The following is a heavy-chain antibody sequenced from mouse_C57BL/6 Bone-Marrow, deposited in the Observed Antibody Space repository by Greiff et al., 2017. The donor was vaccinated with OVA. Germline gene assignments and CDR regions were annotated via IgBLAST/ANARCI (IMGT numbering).Heavy chain of an antibody. Sequence: VQLQQPGAELVRPGSSVKLSCKASGYTFTSYWMHWVKQRPIQGLEWIGNIDPSDSETHYNQKFKDKATLTVDKSSSTAYMQLSSLTSEDSAVYYCARGGTMGAMDSWGQGTSVTVSS. V-gene: IGHV1-52*01. J-gene: IGHJ4*01. CDR3: ARGGTMGAMDS. CDR1: GYTFTSYW. D-gene: IGHD2-14*01. CDR2: IDPSDSET.